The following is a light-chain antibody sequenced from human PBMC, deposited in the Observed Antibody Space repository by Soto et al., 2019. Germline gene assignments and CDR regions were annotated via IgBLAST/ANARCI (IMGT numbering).Light chain of an antibody. J-gene: IGKJ3*01. CDR1: QSVNSN. V-gene: IGKV3-15*01. CDR3: LQYNKWPPFT. CDR2: DAF. Sequence: EIVMTQSPATLSVSPGERATLSCRASQSVNSNLAWYQQRPGQPPRLLIYDAFTRATGTPARFSGSGSGTEFTLTINSLQSEDFPVYYCLQYNKWPPFTFGPGTKVDIK.